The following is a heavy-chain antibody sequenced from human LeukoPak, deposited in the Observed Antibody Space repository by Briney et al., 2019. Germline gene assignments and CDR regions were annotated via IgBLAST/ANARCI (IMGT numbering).Heavy chain of an antibody. D-gene: IGHD6-13*01. CDR1: GFTFSSYG. V-gene: IGHV3-30*18. J-gene: IGHJ4*02. CDR2: ISYDGSNK. Sequence: PGGSLRLSCAASGFTFSSYGMHWVRQAPGKGLEWVAVISYDGSNKYYADSVKGRFTISRDNSKNTLYLQMNSLRAEDTAVYYCAKEGFPKWWAAAGTDYWGQGTLVTVSS. CDR3: AKEGFPKWWAAAGTDY.